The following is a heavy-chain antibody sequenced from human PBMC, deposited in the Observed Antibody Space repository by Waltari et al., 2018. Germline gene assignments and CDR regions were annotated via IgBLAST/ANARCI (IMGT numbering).Heavy chain of an antibody. Sequence: EVQLVESGGGLVQPGGSLRLSCAASGFTVSSTYMSWVRQAPGKGLEWVSVIYSGGSTYYADSVKGRFTISRDNSKNTLYLQMNSLRAEDTAVYYCARDRDYGSGSYPGRYGMDVWGQGTTVTVSS. CDR2: IYSGGST. CDR3: ARDRDYGSGSYPGRYGMDV. V-gene: IGHV3-66*02. CDR1: GFTVSSTY. J-gene: IGHJ6*02. D-gene: IGHD3-10*01.